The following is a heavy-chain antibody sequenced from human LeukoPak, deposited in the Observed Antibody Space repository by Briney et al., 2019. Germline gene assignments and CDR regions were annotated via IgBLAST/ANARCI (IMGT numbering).Heavy chain of an antibody. CDR3: ARGGVGYCSGGSCYYFDY. CDR1: GYTFTGYY. Sequence: ASVKVSCKASGYTFTGYYMHWVRQAPGQGLEGMGWINPNSGGTNYAQKFQGRVTMTRDTSISTAYMELSRLRSDDTAVYYCARGGVGYCSGGSCYYFDYWGQGTLVTVSS. V-gene: IGHV1-2*02. J-gene: IGHJ4*02. CDR2: INPNSGGT. D-gene: IGHD2-15*01.